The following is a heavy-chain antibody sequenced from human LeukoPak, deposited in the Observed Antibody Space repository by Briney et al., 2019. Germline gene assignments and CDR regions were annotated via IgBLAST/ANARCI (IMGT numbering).Heavy chain of an antibody. Sequence: PGLSLRLSCAASRFIFSTYSMSWVRQAPGKGPEWVSSISDGGTNTYYADSVKGRFTISRDNSKNTLSLQMNNLRDEDTAVYYCAKDAAAVTGRRAGFDYWGQGTLVTVSS. CDR3: AKDAAAVTGRRAGFDY. CDR1: RFIFSTYS. J-gene: IGHJ4*02. CDR2: ISDGGTNT. V-gene: IGHV3-23*01. D-gene: IGHD6-19*01.